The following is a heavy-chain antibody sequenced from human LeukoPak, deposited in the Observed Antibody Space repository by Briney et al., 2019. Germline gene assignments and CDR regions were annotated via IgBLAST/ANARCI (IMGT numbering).Heavy chain of an antibody. D-gene: IGHD1-26*01. CDR3: AREKVGATVDY. J-gene: IGHJ4*02. CDR2: IYYSGST. Sequence: PSETLSLTCTVSGGSISSGDYYWSWIRQPPGKVLEWIGYIYYSGSTYYNPSLKSRVTISVDTSKNQFSLKLSSVTAADTAVYDCAREKVGATVDYWGQGTLVTVSS. CDR1: GGSISSGDYY. V-gene: IGHV4-30-4*08.